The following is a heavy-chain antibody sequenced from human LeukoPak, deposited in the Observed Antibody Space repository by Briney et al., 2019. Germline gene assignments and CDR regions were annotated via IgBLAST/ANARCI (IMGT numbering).Heavy chain of an antibody. CDR1: GFTFGSYW. CDR2: IKQDGSEK. J-gene: IGHJ4*02. Sequence: PGGSLRLSCAASGFTFGSYWMSWVRQAPGKGLEWVANIKQDGSEKYYVDSVKGRFTISRDNAKNSLYLQMNSLRAEDTAVYYCARVMGRKPPDYWGQGTLVTVSS. V-gene: IGHV3-7*01. D-gene: IGHD2-15*01. CDR3: ARVMGRKPPDY.